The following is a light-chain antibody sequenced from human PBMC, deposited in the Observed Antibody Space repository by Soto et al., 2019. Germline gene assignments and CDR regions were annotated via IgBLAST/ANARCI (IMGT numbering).Light chain of an antibody. V-gene: IGLV2-14*03. Sequence: QSALTQPPSVSGSPGQSITISCTGASSDVGGFDHVSWYQQHPGKVPRLLIYDVSSRPSGVSDRFSGSKSGNTASLTISGLQAEDEADYYCNSFTTTNTYVFGTGTKLTVL. J-gene: IGLJ1*01. CDR2: DVS. CDR1: SSDVGGFDH. CDR3: NSFTTTNTYV.